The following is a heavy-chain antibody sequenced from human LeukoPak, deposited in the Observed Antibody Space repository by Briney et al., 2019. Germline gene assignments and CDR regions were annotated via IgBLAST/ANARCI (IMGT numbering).Heavy chain of an antibody. CDR2: IYYSGST. Sequence: SETLSLTCTVSGGSISSSSYYWGWIRQPPGKGLEWIGSIYYSGSTYYNPSLKSRVTISVDTSKNQFSLKLSSVTAADTAVYYCARVTERNWFDPWGQGTLVTVSS. CDR3: ARVTERNWFDP. J-gene: IGHJ5*02. D-gene: IGHD1-14*01. V-gene: IGHV4-39*07. CDR1: GGSISSSSYY.